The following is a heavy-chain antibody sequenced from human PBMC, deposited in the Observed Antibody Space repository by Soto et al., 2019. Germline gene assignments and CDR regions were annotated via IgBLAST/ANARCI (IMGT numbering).Heavy chain of an antibody. D-gene: IGHD3-10*01. CDR2: ISYDGSNK. V-gene: IGHV3-30*18. CDR3: VKANYYGSGTCNY. CDR1: GFTFNTYG. J-gene: IGHJ4*02. Sequence: GGSLRLSCAASGFTFNTYGMHWVRQAPGKGLEWMAVISYDGSNKYYGDSVKGRFTISRDNSKNTLYLQMNSLSAEDTAVYYCVKANYYGSGTCNYWGQGALVTVSS.